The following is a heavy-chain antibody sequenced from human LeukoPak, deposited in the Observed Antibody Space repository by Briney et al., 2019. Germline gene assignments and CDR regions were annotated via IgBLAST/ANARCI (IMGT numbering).Heavy chain of an antibody. J-gene: IGHJ4*02. V-gene: IGHV3-53*01. Sequence: GGSLRLSCAASGFTVSSNYMTWVRQAPGKGLEWVSVIHKNAITYYADTVKGRFTISRDNSKNTLYLHMNSLRAEDTAIYYCVRDNYSYRLDVWGQGTLVTVSS. CDR3: VRDNYSYRLDV. D-gene: IGHD2-21*01. CDR2: IHKNAIT. CDR1: GFTVSSNY.